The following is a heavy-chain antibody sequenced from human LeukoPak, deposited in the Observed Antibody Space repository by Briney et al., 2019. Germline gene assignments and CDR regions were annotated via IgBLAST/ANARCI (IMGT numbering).Heavy chain of an antibody. CDR1: GYSISSGYY. Sequence: SETLSLTCTVSGYSISSGYYWGWIRQPPGKGLEWIGSIYHSGGTYYNPSLKSRVTISVDTSKNQFSLKLSSVTAADTAVYYCARGRPYSSPSDYYYYMDVWGKGTTVTVSS. V-gene: IGHV4-38-2*02. J-gene: IGHJ6*03. CDR3: ARGRPYSSPSDYYYYMDV. CDR2: IYHSGGT. D-gene: IGHD6-13*01.